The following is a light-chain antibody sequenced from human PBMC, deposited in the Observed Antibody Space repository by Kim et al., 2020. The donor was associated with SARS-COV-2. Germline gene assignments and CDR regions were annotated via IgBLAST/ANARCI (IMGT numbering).Light chain of an antibody. J-gene: IGLJ2*01. CDR1: RSNSGNNP. CDR3: VAWDDSLTGVV. V-gene: IGLV1-44*01. CDR2: NND. Sequence: GQWVVISCSGSRSNSGNNPVNWYQQYPGTAPQLLIRNNDQRPSRVPDRFSGSKSGTSASLAISGLQSEDEADYYCVAWDDSLTGVVIGGGTKLTVL.